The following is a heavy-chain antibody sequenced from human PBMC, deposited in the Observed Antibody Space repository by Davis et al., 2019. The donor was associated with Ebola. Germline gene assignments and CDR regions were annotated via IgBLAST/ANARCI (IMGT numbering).Heavy chain of an antibody. J-gene: IGHJ6*02. Sequence: HSQTLSLTCAISGDSVSSGGWNWIRQSPSRGLEWLGRTYYNSKWYSDYAVSVKSRITINPDTSKNQFSLQLSSVTPEDTAVYYCVRGWGRTGMGVWGQGTTVIVSS. D-gene: IGHD1-26*01. CDR3: VRGWGRTGMGV. CDR1: GDSVSSGG. CDR2: TYYNSKWYS. V-gene: IGHV6-1*01.